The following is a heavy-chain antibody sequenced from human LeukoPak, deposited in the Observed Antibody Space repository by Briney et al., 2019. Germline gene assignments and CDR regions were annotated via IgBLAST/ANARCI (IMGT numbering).Heavy chain of an antibody. V-gene: IGHV3-11*06. CDR2: ISSSSSYI. J-gene: IGHJ4*02. D-gene: IGHD5-18*01. Sequence: PGGSLRLSCAASGFTFSDYYMSWIRQAPGKGLEWVSSISSSSSYIYYADSVKGRFTISRDNAKNSLYLQMNSLRAEDTAVYYCARGYNTAMVLSDYWGQGTLVTVSS. CDR1: GFTFSDYY. CDR3: ARGYNTAMVLSDY.